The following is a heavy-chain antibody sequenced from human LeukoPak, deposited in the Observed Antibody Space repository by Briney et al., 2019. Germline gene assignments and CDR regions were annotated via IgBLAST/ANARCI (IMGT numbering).Heavy chain of an antibody. CDR2: ISVSGGST. Sequence: SGGSLRLSCAASGFTLSNYAMTWVRQAPGKGLEWVSTISVSGGSTYYADSVKGRFTISRDNTLYLQMNSLRAEDTALYYCAKKGSSSYFDYWGQGTLVTVS. J-gene: IGHJ4*02. D-gene: IGHD6-6*01. CDR1: GFTLSNYA. CDR3: AKKGSSSYFDY. V-gene: IGHV3-23*01.